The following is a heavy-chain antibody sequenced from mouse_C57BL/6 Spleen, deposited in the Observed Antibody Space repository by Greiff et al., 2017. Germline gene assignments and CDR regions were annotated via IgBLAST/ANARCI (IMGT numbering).Heavy chain of an antibody. D-gene: IGHD1-1*01. CDR1: GYTFTSYW. Sequence: QVQLKQPGAELVRPGSSVKLSCKASGYTFTSYWMHWVKQRPIQGLEWIGNIDPSDSETHYNQKFKDKATLTVDKSSSTAYMQLSSLTSEDSAVYYCARDLTTVVATNYWGQGTTLTVSS. J-gene: IGHJ2*01. V-gene: IGHV1-52*01. CDR3: ARDLTTVVATNY. CDR2: IDPSDSET.